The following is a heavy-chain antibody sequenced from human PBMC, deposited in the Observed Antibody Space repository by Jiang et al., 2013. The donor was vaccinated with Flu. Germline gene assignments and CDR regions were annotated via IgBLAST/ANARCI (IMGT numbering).Heavy chain of an antibody. Sequence: GLVKPSGTLSLTCAVSGGSISSSNWWSWVRQPPGKGLEWIGEIYHSENSNYNPSLKSRVTISVDKSKNQFSLKLSSVTAADTAVYYCASFGITEGAFEIWGQGTMVTVSS. CDR2: IYHSENS. J-gene: IGHJ3*02. D-gene: IGHD3-10*01. CDR3: ASFGITEGAFEI. V-gene: IGHV4-4*02. CDR1: GGSISSSNW.